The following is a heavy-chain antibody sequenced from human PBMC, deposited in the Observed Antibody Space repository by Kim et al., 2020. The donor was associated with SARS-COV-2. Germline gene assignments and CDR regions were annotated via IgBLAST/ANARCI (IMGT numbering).Heavy chain of an antibody. Sequence: GGSLRLSCAASGFTFSDYYMSWIRQAPGKGLEWVSYISSSGSTIYYADSVKGRFTISRDNAKNSLYLQMNSLRAEDTAVYYCATPSHYYYDSRTIDYWGQGTLVTVSS. J-gene: IGHJ4*02. D-gene: IGHD3-22*01. V-gene: IGHV3-11*01. CDR3: ATPSHYYYDSRTIDY. CDR2: ISSSGSTI. CDR1: GFTFSDYY.